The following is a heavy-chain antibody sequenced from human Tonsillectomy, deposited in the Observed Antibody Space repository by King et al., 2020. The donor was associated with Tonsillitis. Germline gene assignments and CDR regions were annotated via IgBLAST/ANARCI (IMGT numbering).Heavy chain of an antibody. CDR2: ISGYTGNT. Sequence: QLVQSGPEVKKPGASVKVSCKASGYTFSSYSITWVRQAPGQGLQWIGVISGYTGNTKYAQELQGRVTMTRDTSTSTAYLELRSLRSADTAVYFCARDIGYEYVWVTRRHNDYEGMDVWGQGTTVTVSS. V-gene: IGHV1-18*01. CDR3: ARDIGYEYVWVTRRHNDYEGMDV. D-gene: IGHD3-16*01. J-gene: IGHJ6*02. CDR1: GYTFSSYS.